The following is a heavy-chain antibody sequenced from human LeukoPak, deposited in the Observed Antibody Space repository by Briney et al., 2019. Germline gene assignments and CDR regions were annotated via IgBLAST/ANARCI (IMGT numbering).Heavy chain of an antibody. J-gene: IGHJ5*02. D-gene: IGHD6-19*01. CDR1: GGSIISSRHY. CDR3: ARHTDSSGWYRAWFDP. V-gene: IGHV4-39*01. Sequence: SETLSLTCTVSGGSIISSRHYWGWIRQPPGKGLEWIGSMFYSGTAYYNASLKSRVTISVDTSKNQFSLKVTSVTAADTAVYYCARHTDSSGWYRAWFDPWGQGTLVTVSS. CDR2: MFYSGTA.